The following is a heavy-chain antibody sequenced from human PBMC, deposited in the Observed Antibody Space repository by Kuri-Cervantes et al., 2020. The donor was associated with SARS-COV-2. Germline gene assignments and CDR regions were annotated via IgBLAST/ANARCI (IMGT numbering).Heavy chain of an antibody. CDR1: SSSSYY. J-gene: IGHJ5*02. CDR3: AKSVPVWQQLPYNWFDP. D-gene: IGHD6-13*01. Sequence: SSSSYYWGWIRQPPGKGLEWVSNIKQDGSEKYYVDSVKGRFTISRDNAKNSLYLQMNSLRAEDTAVYYCAKSVPVWQQLPYNWFDPWGQGTLVTVSS. V-gene: IGHV3-7*01. CDR2: IKQDGSEK.